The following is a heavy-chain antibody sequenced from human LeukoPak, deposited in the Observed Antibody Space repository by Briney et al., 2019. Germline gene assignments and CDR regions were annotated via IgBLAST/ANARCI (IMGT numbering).Heavy chain of an antibody. V-gene: IGHV4-39*01. D-gene: IGHD1-26*01. Sequence: SETLSLTXTVSGGSISSGDYYWSWIRQPPGKGLEWIGYIYYSGSTYYNPSLKSRVTISVDTSKNQLSLKLSSLTAADTAVYYCARHEYSGSYYGLSWFDPWGQGTLVTVSS. CDR2: IYYSGST. J-gene: IGHJ5*02. CDR3: ARHEYSGSYYGLSWFDP. CDR1: GGSISSGDYY.